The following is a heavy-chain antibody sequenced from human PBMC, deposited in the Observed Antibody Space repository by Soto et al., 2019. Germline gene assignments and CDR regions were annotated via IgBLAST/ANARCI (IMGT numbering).Heavy chain of an antibody. CDR1: GFTFSSYS. CDR3: ARGYGSGSYKGLY. D-gene: IGHD3-10*01. Sequence: EVQLVESGGGLVQAGGSLRLSCAASGFTFSSYSMHWVRQVSGKGPVWISRVYSDGSTKNYADSVKGRFTISRDNARSTLYLQMNSLRVEDTAVNYCARGYGSGSYKGLYWGQGTLVTVSS. J-gene: IGHJ1*01. V-gene: IGHV3-74*01. CDR2: VYSDGSTK.